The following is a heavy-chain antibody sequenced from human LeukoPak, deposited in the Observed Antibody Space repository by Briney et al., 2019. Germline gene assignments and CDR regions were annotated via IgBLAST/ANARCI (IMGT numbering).Heavy chain of an antibody. Sequence: PGGSLRLSCAASGFTFSNYNMNWVRQAPGKGLEWVSYISRSSSTIYYADSVKGRFTVSRDNAKNSLYLQMNSLRAEDTAVYYCARDTKISVGTSIRTYYYFYMDVWGRGTTVTISS. V-gene: IGHV3-48*04. J-gene: IGHJ6*03. CDR2: ISRSSSTI. D-gene: IGHD1-26*01. CDR3: ARDTKISVGTSIRTYYYFYMDV. CDR1: GFTFSNYN.